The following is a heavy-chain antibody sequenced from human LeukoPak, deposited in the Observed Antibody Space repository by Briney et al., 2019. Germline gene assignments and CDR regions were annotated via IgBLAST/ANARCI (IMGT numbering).Heavy chain of an antibody. J-gene: IGHJ5*02. V-gene: IGHV4-59*03. CDR3: ARATEDCSSSSWYHYWFDP. Sequence: SGTPSLTSTVSGGSISTYYWSWIGHPPPKGLGWIGYIYYSGGTGSNPTLTCRVTIPVDTAKNQISSHVSSAPAPAPAGYCCARATEDCSSSSWYHYWFDPWGQGTLVTVSS. D-gene: IGHD2-2*01. CDR1: GGSISTYY. CDR2: IYYSGGT.